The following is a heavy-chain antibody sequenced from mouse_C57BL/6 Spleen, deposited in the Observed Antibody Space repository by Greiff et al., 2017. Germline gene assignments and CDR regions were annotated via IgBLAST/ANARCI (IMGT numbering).Heavy chain of an antibody. CDR1: GYTFTDYN. V-gene: IGHV1-18*01. CDR3: ARGLRRYYAMDY. D-gene: IGHD2-4*01. J-gene: IGHJ4*01. Sequence: VQLQQSGPELVKPGASVKISCKASGYTFTDYNMDWVKQSHGKSLEWIGDINPNNGGTIYNQKFKGKATLTVDKSSTTAYMELRSLTSEDTAVYYCARGLRRYYAMDYWGQGTSGTVSS. CDR2: INPNNGGT.